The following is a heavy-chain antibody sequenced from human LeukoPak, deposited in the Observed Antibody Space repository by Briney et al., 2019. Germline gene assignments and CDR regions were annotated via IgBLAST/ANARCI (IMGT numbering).Heavy chain of an antibody. D-gene: IGHD1-26*01. V-gene: IGHV1-69*05. J-gene: IGHJ4*02. CDR3: ARGGFEWELLRAYFDY. Sequence: GSSVKVSCKASGGTFSSYAISWVRQAPGQGLEWMGGIIPIFGTANYAQKFQGRVTITTDEPTSTAYMELSSLRSEDTAVYYCARGGFEWELLRAYFDYWGQGTLVTVSS. CDR1: GGTFSSYA. CDR2: IIPIFGTA.